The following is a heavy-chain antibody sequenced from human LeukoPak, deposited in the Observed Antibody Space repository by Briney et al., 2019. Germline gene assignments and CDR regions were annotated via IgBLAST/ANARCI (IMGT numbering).Heavy chain of an antibody. CDR1: GFTVNSKY. V-gene: IGHV3-21*01. Sequence: GGSLRLSCAASGFTVNSKYMSWVRQAPGKGLEWVSSISSSSSYIYYADSVKGRFTISRDNAKNSLYLQMNSLRAEDTAVYYCARVRSGSSSWPNWFDPWGQGTLVTVSS. CDR2: ISSSSSYI. J-gene: IGHJ5*02. D-gene: IGHD6-13*01. CDR3: ARVRSGSSSWPNWFDP.